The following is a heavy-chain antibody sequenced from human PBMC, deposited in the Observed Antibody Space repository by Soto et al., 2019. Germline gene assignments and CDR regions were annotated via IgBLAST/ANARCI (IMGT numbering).Heavy chain of an antibody. J-gene: IGHJ4*02. CDR2: IFPLIGMV. Sequence: QVHLVQSGAEMKKPGSSVKVSCKVSGGDLTNSGISWVRQAPGQGLEWMGGIFPLIGMVDYSQKFQGSVTITADKSTNTAYMDLGILRSGDTPVNYCAKEDGAGCKSWRQGPLVIVSS. CDR3: AKEDGAGCKS. CDR1: GGDLTNSG. V-gene: IGHV1-69*04. D-gene: IGHD1-26*01.